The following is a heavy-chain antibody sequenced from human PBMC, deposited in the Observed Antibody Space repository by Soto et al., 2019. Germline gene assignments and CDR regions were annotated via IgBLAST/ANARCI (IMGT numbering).Heavy chain of an antibody. CDR3: AKGGPFTGGFDP. CDR2: INPSAGTT. J-gene: IGHJ5*02. D-gene: IGHD3-16*01. V-gene: IGHV1-46*01. CDR1: GYTFSIYY. Sequence: QVHLVQSGAEVKKPGASVRVSCEATGYTFSIYYIHWVRQAPGQGLEWMGIINPSAGTTSYAQRFQGRVTLTRDTSTSTVYMDLSGLRSEDTAKYYCAKGGPFTGGFDPWGQGSLVTVSS.